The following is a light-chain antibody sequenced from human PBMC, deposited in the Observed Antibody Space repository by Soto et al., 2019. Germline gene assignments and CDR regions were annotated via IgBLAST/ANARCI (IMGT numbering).Light chain of an antibody. V-gene: IGKV3-20*01. CDR2: GSS. CDR3: QQYGSSPPYT. CDR1: QSVSNIY. Sequence: EVVLTQSPGTLSLSPGERATLSCRASQSVSNIYFAWYQQKPGQAPRLLIFGSSDRATGIPDRFSGSGSGTDFTLTISRLEPEDVAVYYCQQYGSSPPYTFGQGTKLEIK. J-gene: IGKJ2*01.